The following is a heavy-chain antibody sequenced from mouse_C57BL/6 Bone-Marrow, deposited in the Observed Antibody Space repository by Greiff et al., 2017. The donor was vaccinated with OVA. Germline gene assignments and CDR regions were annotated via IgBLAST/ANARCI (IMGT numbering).Heavy chain of an antibody. CDR3: ARGAYYSNYRYYFDY. D-gene: IGHD2-5*01. CDR1: GFTFSDYG. CDR2: ISSGSSTI. J-gene: IGHJ2*01. V-gene: IGHV5-17*01. Sequence: EVQLVESGGGLVKPGGSLKLSCAASGFTFSDYGMHWVRQAPEKGLEWVAYISSGSSTIYYADTVKGRFTISRDNAKNTLFLQRTSLRSEDTAMYYCARGAYYSNYRYYFDYWGQGTTLTVSS.